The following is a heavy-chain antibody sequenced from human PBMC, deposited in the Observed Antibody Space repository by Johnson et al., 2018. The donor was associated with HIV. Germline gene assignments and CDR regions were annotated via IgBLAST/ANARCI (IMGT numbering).Heavy chain of an antibody. CDR2: IYSAGST. CDR3: AKEGDSSGPIDAFDI. Sequence: VQLVESGGGVVQPGRSLRLSCAASGFTVSSNYMNWVRQAPGKGLEWVSVIYSAGSTYYADSVKGRFTISRDNSKNTLYLQMNSLRADDTAVYYCAKEGDSSGPIDAFDIWGQGTLVTVSS. V-gene: IGHV3-66*01. D-gene: IGHD5-18*01. J-gene: IGHJ3*02. CDR1: GFTVSSNY.